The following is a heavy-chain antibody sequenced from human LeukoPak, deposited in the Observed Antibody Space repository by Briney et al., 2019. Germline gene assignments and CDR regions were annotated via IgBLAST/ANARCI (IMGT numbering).Heavy chain of an antibody. V-gene: IGHV3-49*04. CDR3: ARGPIQLWIHNAMDV. CDR2: IRSKAYRGTT. Sequence: HPGGSLRLSCTGSGFTFGDHAMSWVRQAPAKGLEWVGFIRSKAYRGTTEYAASVKGRFTISRDDSASIAYLQMNSLRTEDTAVYYCARGPIQLWIHNAMDVWGQGTTVTVSS. CDR1: GFTFGDHA. J-gene: IGHJ6*02. D-gene: IGHD5-18*01.